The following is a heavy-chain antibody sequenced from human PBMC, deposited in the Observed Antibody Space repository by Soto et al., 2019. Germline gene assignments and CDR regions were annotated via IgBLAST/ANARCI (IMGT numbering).Heavy chain of an antibody. J-gene: IGHJ4*02. D-gene: IGHD4-17*01. Sequence: ASVKVSCKASGYTFTSYDINWVRQATGQGLEWMGWMNPNSGNTGYAQKIQGRVTMTRNTSISTAYMEMSSLRSEDTAVYYCARTLYGDNVDYWGQGTLVTVSS. V-gene: IGHV1-8*01. CDR3: ARTLYGDNVDY. CDR1: GYTFTSYD. CDR2: MNPNSGNT.